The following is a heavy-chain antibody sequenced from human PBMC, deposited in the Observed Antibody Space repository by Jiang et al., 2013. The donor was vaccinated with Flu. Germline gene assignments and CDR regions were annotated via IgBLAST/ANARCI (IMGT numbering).Heavy chain of an antibody. CDR1: GGSISSSSYY. D-gene: IGHD6-19*01. CDR2: IYYSGST. J-gene: IGHJ4*02. Sequence: KPSETLSLTCTVSGGSISSSSYYWGWIRQPPGKGLEWIGSIYYSGSTYYNPSLKSRVTISVDTSKNQFSLKLSSVTAADTAVYYCARGLGSGWPSYSDYWGQGTLVTVSS. V-gene: IGHV4-39*01. CDR3: ARGLGSGWPSYSDY.